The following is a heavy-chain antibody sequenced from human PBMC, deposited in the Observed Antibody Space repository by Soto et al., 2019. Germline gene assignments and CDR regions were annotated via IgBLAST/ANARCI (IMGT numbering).Heavy chain of an antibody. CDR1: GGSFSGYY. Sequence: SETLSLTCAVYGGSFSGYYWSWIRQPPGKGLEWIREINHSGSTNYNPSLKSRVTISVDTSKNQFSLKLSSVTAADTAVYYCARVQIVATDAFDIWGQGTMVTVSS. J-gene: IGHJ3*02. CDR3: ARVQIVATDAFDI. V-gene: IGHV4-34*01. CDR2: INHSGST. D-gene: IGHD5-12*01.